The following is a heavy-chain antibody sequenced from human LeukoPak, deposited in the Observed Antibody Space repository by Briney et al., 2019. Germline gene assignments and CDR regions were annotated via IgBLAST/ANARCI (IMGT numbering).Heavy chain of an antibody. D-gene: IGHD6-19*01. Sequence: PGGSLRLSCAASGFTFSSYAMSWVRQAPGKGLEWVSAISGSGGSTYYADSVKGRFTISRDNSKNTLYLQMNSLRAEDTAVYYCARGSYSSGWHYFDYWGQGTLVTISS. CDR1: GFTFSSYA. V-gene: IGHV3-23*01. CDR3: ARGSYSSGWHYFDY. J-gene: IGHJ4*02. CDR2: ISGSGGST.